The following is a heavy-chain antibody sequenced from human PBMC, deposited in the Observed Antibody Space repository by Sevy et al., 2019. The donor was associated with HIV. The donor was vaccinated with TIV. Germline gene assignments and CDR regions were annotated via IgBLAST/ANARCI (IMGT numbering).Heavy chain of an antibody. CDR3: AGGRYDSSGSFDAFDI. CDR2: IYGSGGAT. D-gene: IGHD3-22*01. V-gene: IGHV3-23*01. J-gene: IGHJ3*02. Sequence: GGSLRLSCKPSGFTFITYAMNWVRQAPGKGLEWVSTIYGSGGATYYADSVKGRFTISRDNSKNTLYLQMNSLRTEASAVYYCAGGRYDSSGSFDAFDIWGQGTMVTVSS. CDR1: GFTFITYA.